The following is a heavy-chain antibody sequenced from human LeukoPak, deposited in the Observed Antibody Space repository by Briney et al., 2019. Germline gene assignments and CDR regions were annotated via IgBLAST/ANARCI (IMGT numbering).Heavy chain of an antibody. CDR2: ISSRSSYI. J-gene: IGHJ6*04. CDR1: GFTFSTYT. V-gene: IGHV3-21*01. CDR3: AELGITMIGGV. Sequence: GGSLRLSCAASGFTFSTYTMNWVRQAPGKGLEWVSSISSRSSYIYYADSVRGRFTISRDNAKNSLYLQMNSLRAEDTAVYYCAELGITMIGGVWGKGTTVTISS. D-gene: IGHD3-10*02.